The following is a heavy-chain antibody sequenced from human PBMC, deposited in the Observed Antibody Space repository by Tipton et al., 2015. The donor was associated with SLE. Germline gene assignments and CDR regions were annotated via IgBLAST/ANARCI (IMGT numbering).Heavy chain of an antibody. CDR2: MNPKTGKT. V-gene: IGHV1-8*01. CDR1: QYTFTDFD. J-gene: IGHJ5*02. CDR3: ARGVFGGFSLAP. Sequence: QSGPEVKKPGASVKVSCKASQYTFTDFDVNWVRQATGQGLEWMGWMNPKTGKTHYAQKFQGRVTMTRHTSTSTAYMELSGLRFEDTAVYYCARGVFGGFSLAPWGQGTLVTVSS. D-gene: IGHD4-23*01.